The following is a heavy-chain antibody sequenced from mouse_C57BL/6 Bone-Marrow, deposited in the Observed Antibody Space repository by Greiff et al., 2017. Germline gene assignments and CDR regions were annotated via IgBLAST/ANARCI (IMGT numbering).Heavy chain of an antibody. D-gene: IGHD1-1*01. Sequence: EVHLVESGGGLVKPGGSLKLSCAASGFTFSDYGMHWVRQAPEKGLEWVAYISSGSSTIYYADTVKGRFTISRDNAKNTLFLQMTSLRSEDTAMYYCARHGSSVDYWGQGTTLTVSS. CDR1: GFTFSDYG. V-gene: IGHV5-17*01. J-gene: IGHJ2*01. CDR3: ARHGSSVDY. CDR2: ISSGSSTI.